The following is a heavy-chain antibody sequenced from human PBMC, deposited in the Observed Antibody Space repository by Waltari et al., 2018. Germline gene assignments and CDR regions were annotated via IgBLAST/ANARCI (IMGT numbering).Heavy chain of an antibody. J-gene: IGHJ4*02. CDR3: ATGLYYYDSSGYYPFDY. D-gene: IGHD3-22*01. CDR1: GYTFTDYY. CDR2: VDPEDGET. Sequence: EVQLVQSGAEVKKPGATVKISCKASGYTFTDYYMHWVQQAPGKGLEWMGRVDPEDGETIYAEKVQGRVTITADTSTDTAYMELSSLRSEDTAVYYCATGLYYYDSSGYYPFDYWGQGTLVTVSS. V-gene: IGHV1-69-2*01.